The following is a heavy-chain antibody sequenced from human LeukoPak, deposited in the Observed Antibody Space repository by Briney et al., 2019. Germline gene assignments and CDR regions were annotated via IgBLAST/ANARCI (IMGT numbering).Heavy chain of an antibody. Sequence: GESLKISCKGSGYSFTSYWIGWVRQMPGKGLEWMGIIYPGDSDTRYSPSFQGQVTISADKSISTAYLQWSSLKASDTAMYYCARPRGYDYVWGSYRLGAFDIWGQGTMVTVSS. CDR2: IYPGDSDT. J-gene: IGHJ3*02. D-gene: IGHD3-16*02. CDR3: ARPRGYDYVWGSYRLGAFDI. V-gene: IGHV5-51*01. CDR1: GYSFTSYW.